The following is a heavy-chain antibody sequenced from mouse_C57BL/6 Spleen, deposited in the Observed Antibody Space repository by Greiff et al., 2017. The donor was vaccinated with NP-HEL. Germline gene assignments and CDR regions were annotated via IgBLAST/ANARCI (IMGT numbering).Heavy chain of an antibody. CDR1: GFTFSDFY. V-gene: IGHV7-1*01. CDR3: ARESYYYGSSYYWYFDV. Sequence: EVKLVESGGGLVQSGRSLRLSCATSGFTFSDFYMEWVRQAPGTGLEWIAASRNKANDYTTEYSASVKGRFIVSRDTSQSILYLQMNALRAEDTAIYYCARESYYYGSSYYWYFDVWGTGTTVTVSS. D-gene: IGHD1-1*01. J-gene: IGHJ1*03. CDR2: SRNKANDYTT.